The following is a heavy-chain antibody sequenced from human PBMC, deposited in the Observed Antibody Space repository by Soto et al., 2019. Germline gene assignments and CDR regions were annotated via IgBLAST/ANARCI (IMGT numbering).Heavy chain of an antibody. D-gene: IGHD1-26*01. CDR2: IVPIFGST. V-gene: IGHV1-69*01. CDR3: ARGYSGSNDKDAYYNYGMEV. J-gene: IGHJ6*02. CDR1: GGIFSSYA. Sequence: QVQLVQSGAEVKKPGSSVRVSCTSSGGIFSSYAISWVRQAPGQGLEWMGGIVPIFGSTNYAQKFQGRVAITAVQPTSTAYMELSSLRSDDTAVYFCARGYSGSNDKDAYYNYGMEVWGQGTTVTVSS.